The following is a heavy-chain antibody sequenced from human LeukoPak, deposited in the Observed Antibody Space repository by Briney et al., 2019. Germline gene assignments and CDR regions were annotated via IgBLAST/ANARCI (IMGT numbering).Heavy chain of an antibody. CDR1: GGSISNSNYY. J-gene: IGHJ6*03. V-gene: IGHV4-39*01. D-gene: IGHD3-10*01. CDR3: ARQFTMVRGVISYCSKDV. CDR2: IYYSGST. Sequence: PSETLSLTCTVSGGSISNSNYYWGWIRQPLGKGLEWIGSIYYSGSTCYNPSLKSRVTISVDTSKNQFSLKMSSMTAADTAVFFCARQFTMVRGVISYCSKDVWGKGTTVTVSS.